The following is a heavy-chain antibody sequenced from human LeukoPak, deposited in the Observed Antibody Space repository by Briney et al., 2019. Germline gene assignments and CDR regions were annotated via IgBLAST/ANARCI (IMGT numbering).Heavy chain of an antibody. D-gene: IGHD6-25*01. Sequence: SETLSLTCAVYGGSFSGYYWSWIRQPPGKGLEWIGEINHSGSTNYNPSLKSRVTISVDTSKNQFSLELNSVTAADTAVYYCARGGRAAATSLGLWGQGTLVTVSS. CDR3: ARGGRAAATSLGL. CDR1: GGSFSGYY. J-gene: IGHJ4*02. CDR2: INHSGST. V-gene: IGHV4-34*01.